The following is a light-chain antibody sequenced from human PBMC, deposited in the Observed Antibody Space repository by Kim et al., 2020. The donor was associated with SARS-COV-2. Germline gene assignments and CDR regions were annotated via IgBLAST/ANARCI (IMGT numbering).Light chain of an antibody. CDR3: KEYNSYPWT. CDR2: AAS. Sequence: ASLGERVTITCRTSQGINNYLAWFQQKPGKDPKPLIYAASSLQSGVPSKFRGSGSGTHFTLNISSLQAEDFGTYYCKEYNSYPWTFGQRNKVDIK. J-gene: IGKJ1*01. CDR1: QGINNY. V-gene: IGKV1-16*02.